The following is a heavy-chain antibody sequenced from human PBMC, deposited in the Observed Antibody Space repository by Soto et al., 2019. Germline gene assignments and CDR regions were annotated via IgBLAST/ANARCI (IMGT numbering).Heavy chain of an antibody. J-gene: IGHJ6*02. CDR1: GVSFNNNG. D-gene: IGHD3-10*01. CDR2: VSPPFRTS. V-gene: IGHV1-69*01. CDR3: ARVLYYGSGSYSPYGMDV. Sequence: QVQLVQSGAEVKKPGSSVKVSCKTSGVSFNNNGIGWVRQAPGHGLEWMGGVSPPFRTSNYGRKFQGRISITADASTGTEKMELSSLTSEDTAQYYCARVLYYGSGSYSPYGMDVWGQGTTVTVSS.